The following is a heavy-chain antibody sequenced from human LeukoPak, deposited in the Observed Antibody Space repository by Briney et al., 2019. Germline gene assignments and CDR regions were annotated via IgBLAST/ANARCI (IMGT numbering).Heavy chain of an antibody. CDR1: GFTFSSYW. D-gene: IGHD3-9*01. CDR3: ARENDILTGYYNVRSSRRGYFDY. CDR2: IKQDGSEK. J-gene: IGHJ4*02. Sequence: GGSLRLSCAASGFTFSSYWMSWVRQAPGKGLEWVANIKQDGSEKYYVDSVKGRFTISRDNAKNSLYLQMNSLRAEDTAVYYCARENDILTGYYNVRSSRRGYFDYWGQGTLVTASS. V-gene: IGHV3-7*01.